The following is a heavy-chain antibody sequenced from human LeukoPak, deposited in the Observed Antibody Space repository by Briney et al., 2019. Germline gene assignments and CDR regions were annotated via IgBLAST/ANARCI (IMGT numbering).Heavy chain of an antibody. V-gene: IGHV3-7*04. CDR3: ARLSPLWNY. CDR1: GFTFGTYL. Sequence: GWGLRLSRVASGFTFGTYLMSWVRQAPGKELEWVASIKQDGSEKYYVDSVKGRFTISRDNAKNSLYLQMNSLRAEDTALYYCARLSPLWNYWGQGTLVTVSS. J-gene: IGHJ4*02. D-gene: IGHD1-1*01. CDR2: IKQDGSEK.